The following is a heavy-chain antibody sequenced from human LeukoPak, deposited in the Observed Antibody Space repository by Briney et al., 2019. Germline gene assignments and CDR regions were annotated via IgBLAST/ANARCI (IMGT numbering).Heavy chain of an antibody. CDR1: GFTFSSYA. CDR2: ISGSGGST. Sequence: PGGSLRLSCAASGFTFSSYAMSWVRQAPEKGLEWVSAISGSGGSTYYADSVKGRFTISRDNSKNTLYLQMNSLRAEDTAVYYCARFRTYYYDSSGYSDNWFDPWGQGTLVTVSS. J-gene: IGHJ5*02. V-gene: IGHV3-23*01. CDR3: ARFRTYYYDSSGYSDNWFDP. D-gene: IGHD3-22*01.